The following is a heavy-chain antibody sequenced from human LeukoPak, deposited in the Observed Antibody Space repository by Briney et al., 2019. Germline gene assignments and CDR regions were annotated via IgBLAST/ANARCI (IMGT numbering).Heavy chain of an antibody. D-gene: IGHD6-13*01. CDR2: ISYDGSNK. V-gene: IGHV3-30*14. CDR1: GFTFSSYA. Sequence: GGSLRLSCAASGFTFSSYAMPWVRQAPGKGLEWVAVISYDGSNKYYADSVKGRFTISRDNSKNTLYLQMNSLRAEDTAVYYCARMAGYSSSWYYFDYWGQGTLVTVSS. CDR3: ARMAGYSSSWYYFDY. J-gene: IGHJ4*02.